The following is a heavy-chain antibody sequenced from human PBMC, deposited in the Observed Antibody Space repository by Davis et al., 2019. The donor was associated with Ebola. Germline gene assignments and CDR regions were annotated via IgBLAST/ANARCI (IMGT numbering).Heavy chain of an antibody. J-gene: IGHJ4*02. CDR3: ARREWELPFDY. CDR1: GGSISSGYY. D-gene: IGHD1-26*01. Sequence: GSLRLSCTVSGGSISSGYYWGWIRQPPGKGLEWIGSIYHSGSTYYNPSLKSRVTISVDTSKNQFSLKLSSVTAADTAVYYCARREWELPFDYWGQGTLVTVSS. CDR2: IYHSGST. V-gene: IGHV4-38-2*02.